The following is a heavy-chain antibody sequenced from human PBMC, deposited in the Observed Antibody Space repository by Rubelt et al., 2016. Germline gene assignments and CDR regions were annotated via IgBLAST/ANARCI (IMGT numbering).Heavy chain of an antibody. CDR1: GGSISSSSYHY. V-gene: IGHV4-39*02. D-gene: IGHD1-26*01. Sequence: QLQLQESGPGLVKPSETLSLTCTVSGGSISSSSYHYWGWIRQPPGEGLEGGGSIFYSGSTYYRPSLTGRVTLSVDTSTNHVSLKLGAVTAADTAIYYCARLSVVGAIRDLFDYWGQGILVAVSS. CDR3: ARLSVVGAIRDLFDY. CDR2: IFYSGST. J-gene: IGHJ4*02.